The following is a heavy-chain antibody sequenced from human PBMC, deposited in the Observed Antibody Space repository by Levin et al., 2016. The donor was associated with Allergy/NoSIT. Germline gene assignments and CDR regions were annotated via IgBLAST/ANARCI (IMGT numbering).Heavy chain of an antibody. CDR2: ISYDGSNK. D-gene: IGHD5-24*01. V-gene: IGHV3-30*18. Sequence: WIRQPPGKGLEWVAVISYDGSNKYYADSVKGRFTISRDNSKNTLYLQMNSLRAEDTAVYYCAKTFGDGYNYPLNGFDYWGQGTLVTVSS. J-gene: IGHJ4*02. CDR3: AKTFGDGYNYPLNGFDY.